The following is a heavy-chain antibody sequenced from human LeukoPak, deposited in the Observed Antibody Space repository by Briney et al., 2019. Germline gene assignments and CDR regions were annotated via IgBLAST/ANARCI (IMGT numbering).Heavy chain of an antibody. J-gene: IGHJ3*02. V-gene: IGHV4-4*07. CDR1: GGSISSYY. CDR2: IYTSGST. Sequence: PSETLSLTCTVSGGSISSYYWSWIRQPAGKGLKWIGRIYTSGSTNYNPSLKSRVTMSVDTSKNQFSLKLSSVSAADTAVYYCARDRGPSGSYYDAFDIWGQGTMVTVSS. CDR3: ARDRGPSGSYYDAFDI. D-gene: IGHD1-26*01.